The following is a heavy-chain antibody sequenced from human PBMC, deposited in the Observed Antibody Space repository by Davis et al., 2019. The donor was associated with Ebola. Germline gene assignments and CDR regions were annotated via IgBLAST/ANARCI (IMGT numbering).Heavy chain of an antibody. CDR3: ATCIAVATLKRWFDP. V-gene: IGHV4-39*01. Sequence: PSETLSLTCTVSGGSISSYYWGWIRQPPGKGLEWIGSIYYSGSTYYNPSLKSRVTISVDTSKNQFSLKLSSVTAADTAVYYCATCIAVATLKRWFDPWGQGTLVTVSS. D-gene: IGHD6-19*01. J-gene: IGHJ5*02. CDR1: GGSISSYY. CDR2: IYYSGST.